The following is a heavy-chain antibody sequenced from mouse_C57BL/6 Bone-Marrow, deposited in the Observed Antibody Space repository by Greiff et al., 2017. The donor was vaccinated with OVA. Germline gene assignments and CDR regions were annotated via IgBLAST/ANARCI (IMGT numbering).Heavy chain of an antibody. CDR3: AHYGSRLYLHY. CDR2: IAPSASYI. Sequence: QVQLQQPGAELVRPGTSVKLSCKASGYTFTNYWMHWVKQRPGQGLEWIGVIAPSASYINYNQKFTGRATLTVDTSSSTAYMHLSSLTSEDSAVYYCAHYGSRLYLHYWGQGTSLTVSS. J-gene: IGHJ2*02. D-gene: IGHD1-1*01. CDR1: GYTFTNYW. V-gene: IGHV1-59*01.